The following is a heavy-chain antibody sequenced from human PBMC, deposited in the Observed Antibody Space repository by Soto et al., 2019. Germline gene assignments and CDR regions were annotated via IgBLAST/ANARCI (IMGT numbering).Heavy chain of an antibody. CDR1: GYTFTGHY. CDR2: INPNSGGT. D-gene: IGHD2-2*01. J-gene: IGHJ4*02. V-gene: IGHV1-2*04. CDR3: AREGGLYCSSTSCPFDY. Sequence: GASVKVSCKASGYTFTGHYMHWVRQAPGQGLEWMGWINPNSGGTNYAQKFQGWVTMTRDTSISTAYMELSRLRSDDTAVYYCAREGGLYCSSTSCPFDYWGQGTLVTVSS.